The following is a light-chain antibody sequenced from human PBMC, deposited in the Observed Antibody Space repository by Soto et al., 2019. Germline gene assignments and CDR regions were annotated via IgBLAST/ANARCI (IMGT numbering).Light chain of an antibody. CDR3: SSYSSSTAWV. J-gene: IGLJ3*02. V-gene: IGLV2-14*01. CDR1: SSDVSGYNY. Sequence: QSVLTQPASVSGSPGQSITISCTGTSSDVSGYNYVSWYQLHPGKAPKLMIYDVSNRPSGVSNRFSGSKSGNTASLTISGLQAEDEADYYCSSYSSSTAWVFGGGTKVTVL. CDR2: DVS.